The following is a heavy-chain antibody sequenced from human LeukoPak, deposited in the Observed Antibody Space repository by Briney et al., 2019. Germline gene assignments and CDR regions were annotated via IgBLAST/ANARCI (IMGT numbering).Heavy chain of an antibody. Sequence: KPSETLSLTCAVYGGSFSGYYWSWIRQPPGKGLEWIGEINHSGSTNYNPSLKSRVIISVDTSKNQFSLKLSSVTAADTAVYYCAGPVGAKSYWGQGTLVTVSS. CDR3: AGPVGAKSY. D-gene: IGHD1-26*01. CDR2: INHSGST. J-gene: IGHJ4*02. CDR1: GGSFSGYY. V-gene: IGHV4-34*01.